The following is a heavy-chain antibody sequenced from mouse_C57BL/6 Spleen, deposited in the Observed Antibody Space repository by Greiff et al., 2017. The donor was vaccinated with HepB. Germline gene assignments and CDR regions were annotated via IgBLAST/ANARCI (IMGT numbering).Heavy chain of an antibody. CDR1: GYTFTSYW. CDR3: ATLYSNYAMDY. J-gene: IGHJ4*01. CDR2: INPSSGYT. Sequence: QVHVKQSGAELAKPGASVKLSCKASGYTFTSYWMHWVKQRPGQGLEWIGYINPSSGYTKYNQKFKDKATLTADKSSSTAYMQLSSLTYEDSAVYYCATLYSNYAMDYWGQGTSVTVSS. V-gene: IGHV1-7*01. D-gene: IGHD2-5*01.